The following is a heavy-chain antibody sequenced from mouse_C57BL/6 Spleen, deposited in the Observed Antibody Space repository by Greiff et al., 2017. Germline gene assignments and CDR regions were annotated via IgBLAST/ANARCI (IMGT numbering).Heavy chain of an antibody. J-gene: IGHJ1*03. Sequence: EVKVVESGGGLVQPGGSLSLSCAASGFTFTDYYMSWVRQPPGKALEWLGFIRNKANGYTTEYSASVKGRFNISRDTSQSILYLQMNALRSEDSATYYCARYNCYGSSPVYWYFEVWGTGTTVTVSS. CDR1: GFTFTDYY. CDR3: ARYNCYGSSPVYWYFEV. D-gene: IGHD1-1*01. V-gene: IGHV7-3*01. CDR2: IRNKANGYTT.